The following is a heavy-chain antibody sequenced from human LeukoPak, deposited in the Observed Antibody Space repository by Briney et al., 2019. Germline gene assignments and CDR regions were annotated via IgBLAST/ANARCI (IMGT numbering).Heavy chain of an antibody. CDR3: AREGQQLVRAFDI. J-gene: IGHJ3*02. Sequence: SETLSLTCAVYGGSFSGYYWSWIRQPPGEGLEWIGEINHSGSTNYNPSLKSRVTISVDTSKNQFSLKLSSVTAADTAVYYCAREGQQLVRAFDIWGQGTMVTVSS. CDR2: INHSGST. D-gene: IGHD6-13*01. CDR1: GGSFSGYY. V-gene: IGHV4-34*01.